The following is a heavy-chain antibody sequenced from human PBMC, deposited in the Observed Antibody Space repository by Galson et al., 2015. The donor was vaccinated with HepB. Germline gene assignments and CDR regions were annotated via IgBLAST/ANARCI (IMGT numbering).Heavy chain of an antibody. CDR2: INRSGSDI. V-gene: IGHV3-21*05. J-gene: IGHJ1*01. Sequence: SLRLSCAASGFTFSNYCMSWVRQAPGKGLEWVSYINRSGSDIYYADSVKGRFTISRDNAKNSLYLQMNSLRAEDTALYYCARVRSGGQTMDNSGQGTLVRVSS. CDR3: ARVRSGGQTMDN. D-gene: IGHD6-25*01. CDR1: GFTFSNYC.